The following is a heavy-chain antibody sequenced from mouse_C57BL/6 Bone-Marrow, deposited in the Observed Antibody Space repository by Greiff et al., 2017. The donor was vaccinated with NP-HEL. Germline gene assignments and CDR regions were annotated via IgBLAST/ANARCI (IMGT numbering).Heavy chain of an antibody. CDR3: ARQDGNYPSWFAY. V-gene: IGHV5-12*01. D-gene: IGHD2-1*01. CDR1: GFTFSDYY. Sequence: EVKLVESGGGLVQPGGSLKLSCAASGFTFSDYYMYWVRQTPEKRLEWVAYISNGGGSTYYPDTVKGRFTISRDNAKNTLYLQMRRLKSEDTAMYYCARQDGNYPSWFAYWGQGTLVTVSA. CDR2: ISNGGGST. J-gene: IGHJ3*01.